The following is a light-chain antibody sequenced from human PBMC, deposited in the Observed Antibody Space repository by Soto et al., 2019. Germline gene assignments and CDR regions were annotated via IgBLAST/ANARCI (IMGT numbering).Light chain of an antibody. CDR1: QSVSSN. J-gene: IGKJ1*01. CDR2: GAS. CDR3: QHYNNWPPWT. Sequence: EIVMTQSPATLSVSPGERATLSCRASQSVSSNLAWYQQKPGQAPRLLIYGASTRATGIPARFIGSGSGTEFTLTISGLQSEDVAAFDCQHYNNWPPWTFGQGTKVEIK. V-gene: IGKV3-15*01.